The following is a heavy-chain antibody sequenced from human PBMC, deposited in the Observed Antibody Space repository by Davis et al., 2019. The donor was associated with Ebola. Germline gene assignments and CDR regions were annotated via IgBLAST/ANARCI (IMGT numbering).Heavy chain of an antibody. CDR2: IDPSDSYT. CDR3: ASMWPRIAAAGPPLMDV. D-gene: IGHD6-13*01. Sequence: GESLKISCKGSGYSFTSYWISWVRQMPGKGLEWMGRIDPSDSYTNYSPSFQGHVTISADKSISTAYLQWGSLKASDTAMYYCASMWPRIAAAGPPLMDVWGQGTTVTVSS. V-gene: IGHV5-10-1*01. CDR1: GYSFTSYW. J-gene: IGHJ6*02.